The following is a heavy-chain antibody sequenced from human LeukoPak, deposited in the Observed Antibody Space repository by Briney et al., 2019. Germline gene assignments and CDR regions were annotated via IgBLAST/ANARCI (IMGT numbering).Heavy chain of an antibody. CDR3: ARDRRYCSGGSCYSWAFDI. CDR2: ISAYNGNT. J-gene: IGHJ3*02. V-gene: IGHV1-18*01. CDR1: GYTFTSYG. Sequence: ASVKVSCKASGYTFTSYGISWVRQAPGQGLEWMGWISAYNGNTNYAQKLQGRVTMTTDTSTSTAYMELRSLRSDDTAVYYCARDRRYCSGGSCYSWAFDIWGQGTMVTVSS. D-gene: IGHD2-15*01.